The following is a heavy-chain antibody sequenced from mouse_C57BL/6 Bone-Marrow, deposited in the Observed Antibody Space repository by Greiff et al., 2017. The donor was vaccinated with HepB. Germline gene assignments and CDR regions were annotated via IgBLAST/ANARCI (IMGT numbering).Heavy chain of an antibody. D-gene: IGHD2-3*01. Sequence: EVQVVESEGGLVQPGSSMKLSCTASGFTFSDYYMAWVRQVPEKGLEWVANINYDGSSTYYLDSLKSRFIISRDNAKNILYLQMSSLKSEDTATYYCARVPIYDGYYGAYWGQGTLVTVSA. CDR2: INYDGSST. J-gene: IGHJ3*01. V-gene: IGHV5-16*01. CDR3: ARVPIYDGYYGAY. CDR1: GFTFSDYY.